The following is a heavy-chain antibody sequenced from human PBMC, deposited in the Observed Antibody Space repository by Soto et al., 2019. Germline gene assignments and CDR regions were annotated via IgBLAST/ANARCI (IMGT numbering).Heavy chain of an antibody. CDR3: ARVTPGNNLYYFSGLDL. D-gene: IGHD1-1*01. V-gene: IGHV3-30-3*01. J-gene: IGHJ6*02. CDR2: ISYEGSNT. Sequence: GGSLRLSCVASGFTFDTYGIHWVRQAPGKGLQWVALISYEGSNTYYADSVRGRFTISRDNSKNTLYLQMNTLRPEDTGLYYCARVTPGNNLYYFSGLDLWGQGTSVTVSS. CDR1: GFTFDTYG.